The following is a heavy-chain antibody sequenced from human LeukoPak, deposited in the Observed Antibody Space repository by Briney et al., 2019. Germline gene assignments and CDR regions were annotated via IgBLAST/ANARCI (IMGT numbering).Heavy chain of an antibody. CDR2: IGPTGSDT. Sequence: GGSLRLSCTASGLTFSTSGFNWVRQAQGKGMEWVASIGPTGSDTYHADSIKGRFTISRDNANNFLYLQMNSLRAEDTAVYYCATETNGRHYDYWGQGTLLTVSS. D-gene: IGHD1-14*01. CDR1: GLTFSTSG. CDR3: ATETNGRHYDY. J-gene: IGHJ4*02. V-gene: IGHV3-21*06.